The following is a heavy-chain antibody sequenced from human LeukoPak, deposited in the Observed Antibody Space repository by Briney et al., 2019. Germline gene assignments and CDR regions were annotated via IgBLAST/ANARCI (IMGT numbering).Heavy chain of an antibody. D-gene: IGHD5-18*01. V-gene: IGHV3-48*04. Sequence: QPGGSLRLSCAASGFTFSSYSMNWVRQAPGKGLEWVSYISSSGSTIYYADSVKGRFTISRDNAKNSLYLQMNSLRAEDTAVYYCARDKEYSYGYEDYWGQGTLVTVSS. CDR2: ISSSGSTI. CDR3: ARDKEYSYGYEDY. J-gene: IGHJ4*02. CDR1: GFTFSSYS.